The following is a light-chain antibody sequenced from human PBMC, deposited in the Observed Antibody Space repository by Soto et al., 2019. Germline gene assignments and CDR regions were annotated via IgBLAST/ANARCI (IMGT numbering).Light chain of an antibody. Sequence: QSALTQPPSASGSPGQSVTISCTGTGSDVGGYNYVSWYQQHPGKAPKLMIYEVSKRPSGVPDRFSGSKSGNTASLTVSGLQAEDEADYYCSSYAGSNNFRVFGTGTQLTVL. CDR1: GSDVGGYNY. CDR2: EVS. CDR3: SSYAGSNNFRV. V-gene: IGLV2-8*01. J-gene: IGLJ1*01.